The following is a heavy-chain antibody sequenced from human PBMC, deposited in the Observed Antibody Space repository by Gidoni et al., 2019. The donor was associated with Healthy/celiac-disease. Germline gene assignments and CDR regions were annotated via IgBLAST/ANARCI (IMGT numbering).Heavy chain of an antibody. D-gene: IGHD3-22*01. Sequence: QVQLVESGGGVVQPGRSLRLSCAASGFTFSSYGMHWVRQAPGKGLEWVAVIWYDGSNKYYADSVKGRFTISRDNSKNTLYLQMNSLRAEDTAVYYCARDMNYYDSSGYRGAFDIWGQGTMVTVSS. J-gene: IGHJ3*02. CDR3: ARDMNYYDSSGYRGAFDI. CDR1: GFTFSSYG. CDR2: IWYDGSNK. V-gene: IGHV3-33*01.